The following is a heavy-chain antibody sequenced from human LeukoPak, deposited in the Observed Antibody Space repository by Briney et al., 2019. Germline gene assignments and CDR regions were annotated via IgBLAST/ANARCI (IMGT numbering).Heavy chain of an antibody. CDR3: ARMVQSTDSSGFYLPEYFQH. Sequence: SETLSLTCAVYGGSFSGYYSSWIRQPPGKGLEWIGEINHSGSTNYNPSLKSRVTISVDTSKNQFSLKLTSVTAADTAVYYCARMVQSTDSSGFYLPEYFQHWGQGTLVTVSS. CDR1: GGSFSGYY. CDR2: INHSGST. V-gene: IGHV4-34*01. D-gene: IGHD3-22*01. J-gene: IGHJ1*01.